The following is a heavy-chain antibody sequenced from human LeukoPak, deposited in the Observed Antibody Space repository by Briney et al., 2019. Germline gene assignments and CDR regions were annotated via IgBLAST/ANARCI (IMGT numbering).Heavy chain of an antibody. V-gene: IGHV4-59*01. CDR3: TRGAGWLIDY. J-gene: IGHJ4*02. CDR1: DDSISDYY. CDR2: FYNSGRS. D-gene: IGHD3-16*01. Sequence: PSETLSLTCTVSDDSISDYYRGWIRQPPGKGLEWIGYFYNSGRSTYNPTLKSRVTISADTSKNHFSLKLNSVTTADTAVYYCTRGAGWLIDYWGQGILVTVSS.